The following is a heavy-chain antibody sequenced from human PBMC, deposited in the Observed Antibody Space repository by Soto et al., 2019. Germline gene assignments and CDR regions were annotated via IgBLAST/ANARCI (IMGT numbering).Heavy chain of an antibody. J-gene: IGHJ5*02. Sequence: ASETLSLTCTVSGGSISSGDYYWSWIRQPPGKGLEWIGYIYYSGSTYYNPSLKSRVTISVDTSKNQFSLKLSSVTAADTAVYYCAREGNSGWFDPWGQGTLVTVSS. CDR1: GGSISSGDYY. D-gene: IGHD4-4*01. CDR3: AREGNSGWFDP. V-gene: IGHV4-30-4*01. CDR2: IYYSGST.